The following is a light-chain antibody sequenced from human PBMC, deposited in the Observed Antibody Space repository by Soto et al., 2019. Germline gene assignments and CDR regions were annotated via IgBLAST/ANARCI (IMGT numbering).Light chain of an antibody. CDR1: ESLVYSDGNTY. V-gene: IGKV2-30*01. CDR3: IQGTKWPGT. J-gene: IGKJ2*01. Sequence: DVVMTQSPLSLPVTLGQPASISCRSSESLVYSDGNTYLNWFHQRPGQSPRRLIYKVPNRDSGVPDRFSGSGSGTDFTLKISRVEAEDFGVYYCIQGTKWPGTFGQGTKLEIK. CDR2: KVP.